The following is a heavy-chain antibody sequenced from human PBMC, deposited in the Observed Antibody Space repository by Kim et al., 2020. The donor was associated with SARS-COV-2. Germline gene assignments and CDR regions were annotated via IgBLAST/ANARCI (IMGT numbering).Heavy chain of an antibody. CDR2: ISSNSSYI. J-gene: IGHJ4*01. V-gene: IGHV3-21*06. CDR1: GFMFSSYS. D-gene: IGHD2-2*01. Sequence: GGSLRLSCVASGFMFSSYSMNWVRQAPGKGLEWVSSISSNSSYIYYADSVKGRFTISRDNAKNSMYLQMNSLRAEDTAVYYCARELKGSRCYGCRFVYWGNGVLVSFAS. CDR3: ARELKGSRCYGCRFVY.